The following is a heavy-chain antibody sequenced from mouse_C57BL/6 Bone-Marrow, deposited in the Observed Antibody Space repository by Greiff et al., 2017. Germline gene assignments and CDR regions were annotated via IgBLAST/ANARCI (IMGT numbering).Heavy chain of an antibody. CDR1: GYTFTSYW. Sequence: VQLQQSGAELVMPGASVKLSCKASGYTFTSYWMHWVKQRPGQGLEWIGEIDPSDSYTNYNQKFKGKSTLTVDKSSSTAYMQLRSLTSEDSAVYYCANLLAYWGQGTLVTVSA. CDR3: ANLLAY. V-gene: IGHV1-69*01. CDR2: IDPSDSYT. J-gene: IGHJ3*01.